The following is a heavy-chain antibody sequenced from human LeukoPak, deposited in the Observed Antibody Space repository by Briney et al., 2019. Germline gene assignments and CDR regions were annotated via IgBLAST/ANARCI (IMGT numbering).Heavy chain of an antibody. V-gene: IGHV4-34*01. Sequence: PSETLSLTCAVYGGSFSGYYWSWIRQPPGKGLEWIGEINHSGSTNYNPSLKSRVTISVDTSKNQFSLKLSSVTAADTAVYYCARQTRMIVVRYYYYGMAVWGKGTTVTASS. CDR2: INHSGST. J-gene: IGHJ6*04. CDR1: GGSFSGYY. CDR3: ARQTRMIVVRYYYYGMAV. D-gene: IGHD3-22*01.